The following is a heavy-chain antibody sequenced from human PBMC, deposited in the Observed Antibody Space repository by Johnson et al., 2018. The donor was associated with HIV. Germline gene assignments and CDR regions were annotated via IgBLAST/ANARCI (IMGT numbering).Heavy chain of an antibody. D-gene: IGHD1-26*01. CDR3: ARVLIVGAPWAFDI. V-gene: IGHV3-23*04. Sequence: MQLVESGGGLVQPGGSLRLSCAASGFTFTSYWMSWVRQAPGKGLEWVSGINWNGGSTYYADSVKGRFTISRDNSKNTLYLQMNSLRAEDTAVYYCARVLIVGAPWAFDIWGQGTMVTVSS. J-gene: IGHJ3*02. CDR2: INWNGGST. CDR1: GFTFTSYW.